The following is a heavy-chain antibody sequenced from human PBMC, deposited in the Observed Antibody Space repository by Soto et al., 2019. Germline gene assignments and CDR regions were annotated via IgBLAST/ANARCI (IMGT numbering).Heavy chain of an antibody. D-gene: IGHD5-12*01. Sequence: SETLSLTCTVSGGSINTFYWSWVRQPAGKGLEWIGRIFSSGSTSFNPSLESRVAMSVDTSKNHFSLNLSSVTAADMAVYYCAREGSYSAYNFAHGIQLWSFDFWGQGALVTSPQ. CDR2: IFSSGST. CDR1: GGSINTFY. V-gene: IGHV4-4*07. J-gene: IGHJ4*02. CDR3: AREGSYSAYNFAHGIQLWSFDF.